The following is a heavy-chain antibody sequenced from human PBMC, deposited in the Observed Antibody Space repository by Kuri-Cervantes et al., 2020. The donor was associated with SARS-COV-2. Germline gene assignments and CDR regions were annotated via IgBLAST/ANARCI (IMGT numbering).Heavy chain of an antibody. V-gene: IGHV4-38-2*02. CDR1: GYSISSGYY. CDR3: ARGYYYYYCMDV. CDR2: IYHSGST. J-gene: IGHJ6*03. Sequence: SETLSLTCTVSGYSISSGYYWGWIRQPPGKGLEWIGSIYHSGSTYYNPSLKSRVTISVDTSKNQFSLKLSSVTAADTAVYYCARGYYYYYCMDVWGKGTTVTVSS.